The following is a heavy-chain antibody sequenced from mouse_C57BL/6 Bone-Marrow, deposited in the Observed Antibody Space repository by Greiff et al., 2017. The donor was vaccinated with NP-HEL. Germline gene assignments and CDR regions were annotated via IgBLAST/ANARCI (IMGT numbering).Heavy chain of an antibody. CDR1: GFNIKDYY. Sequence: EVQLQQSGAELVRPGASVKLSCTASGFNIKDYYMHWVKQRPEQGLEWIGRIDPEDGDTEYAPKFQGKATMTADTSSNTAYLQLSSLTSEDTAVYYCTTSSSGYNAMDYWGQGTSVTVSS. CDR3: TTSSSGYNAMDY. CDR2: IDPEDGDT. D-gene: IGHD3-2*02. J-gene: IGHJ4*01. V-gene: IGHV14-1*01.